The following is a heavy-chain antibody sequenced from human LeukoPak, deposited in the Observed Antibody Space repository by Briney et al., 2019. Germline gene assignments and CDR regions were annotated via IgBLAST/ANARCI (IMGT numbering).Heavy chain of an antibody. CDR2: ISSSSNYI. CDR1: GFTFSSDS. Sequence: GGSLRLSCAATGFTFSSDSMNWVRQAPGKGPEWVSSISSSSNYIFYADSVKGRFTISRDNAKNSLYLQMNSLRVEDTAVYYCARGGVSIAVTGTGGFDYWGQGTLVTVSS. D-gene: IGHD6-19*01. J-gene: IGHJ4*02. V-gene: IGHV3-21*01. CDR3: ARGGVSIAVTGTGGFDY.